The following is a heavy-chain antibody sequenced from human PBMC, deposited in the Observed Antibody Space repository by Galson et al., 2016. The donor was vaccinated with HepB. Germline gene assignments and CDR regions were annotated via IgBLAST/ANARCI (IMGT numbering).Heavy chain of an antibody. Sequence: SLRLSCAASGFTFNDYYMSWFRQAPGEGLEWIAYISTTSNTIYYADSVKGRFTISRDNAKNSLYLQLNSLRDEDTAFYYCPREIAESHYDFWSGYYLGDSWGQGTLVTVSS. D-gene: IGHD3-3*01. CDR3: PREIAESHYDFWSGYYLGDS. CDR2: ISTTSNTI. V-gene: IGHV3-11*04. J-gene: IGHJ5*01. CDR1: GFTFNDYY.